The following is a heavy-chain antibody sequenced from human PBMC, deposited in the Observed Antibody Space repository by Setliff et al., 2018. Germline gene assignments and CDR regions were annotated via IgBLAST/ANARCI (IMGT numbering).Heavy chain of an antibody. CDR3: ARHYGGGYKHFDY. CDR1: GGSISSPSYF. J-gene: IGHJ4*02. V-gene: IGHV4-39*01. D-gene: IGHD5-12*01. CDR2: IYYSGSS. Sequence: SGTLSLTCTVSGGSISSPSYFWGWVRQPPGKEMEWIATIYYSGSSYYNPSLKSRLTISVDTSKNLFSLKLSSVTTADTAVYYCARHYGGGYKHFDYWGQGTLVTVS.